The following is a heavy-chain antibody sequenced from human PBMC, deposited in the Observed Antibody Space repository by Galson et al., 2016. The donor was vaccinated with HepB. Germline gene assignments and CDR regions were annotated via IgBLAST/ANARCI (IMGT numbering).Heavy chain of an antibody. Sequence: SLRLSCAASEFTFSDYGMSWVRQAPGKGLEWVAVISSDGSKKYYADSVKGRFTISRDTSKNTLYLQMNSLRADDTAVYYCARDRVIAPTGGIVYDYYAMDVWGQGTTVTVSS. CDR3: ARDRVIAPTGGIVYDYYAMDV. CDR2: ISSDGSKK. J-gene: IGHJ6*02. D-gene: IGHD6-13*01. CDR1: EFTFSDYG. V-gene: IGHV3-30*03.